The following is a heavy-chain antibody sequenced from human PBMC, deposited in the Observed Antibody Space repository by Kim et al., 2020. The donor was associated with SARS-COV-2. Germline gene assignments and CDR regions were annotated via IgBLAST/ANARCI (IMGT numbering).Heavy chain of an antibody. V-gene: IGHV3-23*01. Sequence: GGSLRLSCAASGFTFSSYAMSWVRQAPGKGLEWVSAISGSGGSTYYADSVKGRFTISRDNSKNTLYLQMNSLRAEDTAVYYCAKVGSSWPTNYYFDYWGQGTLVTVSS. CDR1: GFTFSSYA. CDR2: ISGSGGST. CDR3: AKVGSSWPTNYYFDY. D-gene: IGHD6-13*01. J-gene: IGHJ4*02.